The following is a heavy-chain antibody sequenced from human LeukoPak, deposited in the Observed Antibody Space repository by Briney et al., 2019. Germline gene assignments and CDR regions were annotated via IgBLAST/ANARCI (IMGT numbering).Heavy chain of an antibody. D-gene: IGHD6-19*01. CDR3: ARDKTQQWLEGRLDY. Sequence: SETLSLTCTVSGGSISSSSYYWGWIRQPPGKGLEWIGSIYYSGSTYYNPSLKSRVTISVDTSKNQFSLKLSSVTAADTAVYYCARDKTQQWLEGRLDYWGQGTLVTVSS. CDR2: IYYSGST. J-gene: IGHJ4*02. V-gene: IGHV4-39*07. CDR1: GGSISSSSYY.